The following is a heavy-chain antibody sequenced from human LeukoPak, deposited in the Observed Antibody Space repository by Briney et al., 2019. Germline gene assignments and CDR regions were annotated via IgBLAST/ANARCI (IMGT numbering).Heavy chain of an antibody. CDR3: ARPNYGGIPYYFDY. CDR2: IYQSGST. D-gene: IGHD4-23*01. CDR1: GYSISSGYY. J-gene: IGHJ4*02. V-gene: IGHV4-38-2*02. Sequence: KASETLSLTCTVSGYSISSGYYWGWIRQPPGKGLEWIGSIYQSGSTYYNPSLKSRVTISVDTSKNQFSLKLSSVTAADTAVYYCARPNYGGIPYYFDYSGQGALVTVSS.